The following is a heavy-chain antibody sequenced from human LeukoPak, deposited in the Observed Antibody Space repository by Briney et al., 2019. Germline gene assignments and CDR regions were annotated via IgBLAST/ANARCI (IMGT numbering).Heavy chain of an antibody. J-gene: IGHJ4*02. CDR3: ARGPPYGARCDYLDY. V-gene: IGHV3-7*01. D-gene: IGHD4/OR15-4a*01. Sequence: GGSLRLSCAASGFTFSDHWMSWVRQVPGKGLEWVADIKKDGSEKNEVDSAKGRFTISRDNAKNSLYLEMNSLRAEDTAVYYCARGPPYGARCDYLDYWGQGALVTVSS. CDR2: IKKDGSEK. CDR1: GFTFSDHW.